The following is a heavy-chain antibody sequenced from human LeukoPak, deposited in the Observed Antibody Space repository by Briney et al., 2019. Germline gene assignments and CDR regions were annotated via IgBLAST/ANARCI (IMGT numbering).Heavy chain of an antibody. CDR3: ARGRDWFYP. J-gene: IGHJ5*02. CDR2: MNPNSGNT. Sequence: ASVKVSCKASGGTFSSYTINWVRQATGQGLEWMGWMNPNSGNTGYAQKFQGRVTMTRNTSISTAYMELSSLRSEDTAVYYCARGRDWFYPWGQGTLVTVSS. CDR1: GGTFSSYT. V-gene: IGHV1-8*02.